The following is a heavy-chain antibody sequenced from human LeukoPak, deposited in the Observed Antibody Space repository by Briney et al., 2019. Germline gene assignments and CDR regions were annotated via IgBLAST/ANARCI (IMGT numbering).Heavy chain of an antibody. J-gene: IGHJ2*01. CDR2: IYTSGST. D-gene: IGHD6-13*01. CDR3: ARAPRGSSSWYPALWYFDL. CDR1: GGSISSGSYY. Sequence: SETLSLTCTVSGGSISSGSYYWSWIRQPAGKGLEWIGRIYTSGSTYYNPSLKSRVTISVDTSKNQFSLKLSSVTAADTAVYYCARAPRGSSSWYPALWYFDLWGRGTLVTVSS. V-gene: IGHV4-61*02.